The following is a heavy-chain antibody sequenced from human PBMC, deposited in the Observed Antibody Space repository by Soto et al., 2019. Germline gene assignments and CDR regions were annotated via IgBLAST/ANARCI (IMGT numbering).Heavy chain of an antibody. CDR2: SWSGGRGE. CDR1: GFTFSHYG. D-gene: IGHD3-22*01. J-gene: IGHJ4*02. V-gene: IGHV3-33*06. Sequence: GGSLRLSCAASGFTFSHYGIHWVRQAPGKGLEWVGLSWSGGRGEDCADSVRGRFTISRDYSKTTVYLQMNSLRVEDTAVYYCAKDDDTSSHFSLLDFRGPGTLVTVSS. CDR3: AKDDDTSSHFSLLDF.